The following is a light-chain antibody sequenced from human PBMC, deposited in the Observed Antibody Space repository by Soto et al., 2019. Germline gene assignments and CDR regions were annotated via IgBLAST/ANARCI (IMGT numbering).Light chain of an antibody. CDR2: GAS. J-gene: IGKJ1*01. CDR1: QSVSSSY. V-gene: IGKV3-20*01. Sequence: EIVLTQSPGTLSLSPGERATLSCRASQSVSSSYLAWYQQKPGQAPRLLIYGASSRATGIPDRFSGSGSGTDFTLIISRLEPEDFAVYYCLQYGSSPRTFGQETKVDI. CDR3: LQYGSSPRT.